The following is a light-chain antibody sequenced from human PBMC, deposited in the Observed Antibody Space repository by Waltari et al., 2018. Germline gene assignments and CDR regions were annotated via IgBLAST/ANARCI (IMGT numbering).Light chain of an antibody. CDR3: QQYNSYSPWT. Sequence: DIQMTQSTSSVSASVGDRVIIICRTSQSISSWLAWYQQKPGKAPKLLIYKASSLESGVPSRFSGSGSGTEFTLTISSLQPDDFATYYCQQYNSYSPWTFGQGTKVEIK. J-gene: IGKJ1*01. V-gene: IGKV1-5*03. CDR1: QSISSW. CDR2: KAS.